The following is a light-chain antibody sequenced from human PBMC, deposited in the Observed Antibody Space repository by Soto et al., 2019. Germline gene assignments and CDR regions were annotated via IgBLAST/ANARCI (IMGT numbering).Light chain of an antibody. Sequence: QSGLTQPASGSGSPGQSITLSCTGTSSDIGGYDYVSWYQRHPGKAPKLIIYDVNNRPSGVSNRFSGSKSGNTASLTISGLQAEDEADYYCTSYASGSSHVVFGGGTQLTVL. CDR3: TSYASGSSHVV. V-gene: IGLV2-14*01. CDR1: SSDIGGYDY. J-gene: IGLJ2*01. CDR2: DVN.